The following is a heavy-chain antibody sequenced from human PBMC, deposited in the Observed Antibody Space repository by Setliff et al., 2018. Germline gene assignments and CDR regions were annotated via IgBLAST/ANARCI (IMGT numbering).Heavy chain of an antibody. CDR2: IYYSGNT. CDR1: GGSMIGGHYY. J-gene: IGHJ5*02. CDR3: ARGHCSSGECPNYFDP. D-gene: IGHD2-15*01. V-gene: IGHV4-31*01. Sequence: PSETLSLTCTVSGGSMIGGHYYWSWIRQLPGKGLEWIAYIYYSGNTYYNPSLKSQVTISVDTSKNQFSLKINSVTAADTAVYYCARGHCSSGECPNYFDPWGQGAQVTVSS.